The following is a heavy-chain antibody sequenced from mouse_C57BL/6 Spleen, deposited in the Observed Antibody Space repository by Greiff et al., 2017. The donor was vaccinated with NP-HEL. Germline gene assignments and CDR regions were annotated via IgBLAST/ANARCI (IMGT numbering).Heavy chain of an antibody. V-gene: IGHV1-54*01. CDR2: INPGSGGT. J-gene: IGHJ4*01. Sequence: VQLQQSGAELVRPGTSVKVSCKASGYAFTNYLIEWVKQRPGQGLEWIGVINPGSGGTNYNEKFKGKATLTADKSSSTAYMQLSSLTSEDSAVYFCARYYYGISYAMDYWGQGTSVTVSS. D-gene: IGHD1-1*01. CDR1: GYAFTNYL. CDR3: ARYYYGISYAMDY.